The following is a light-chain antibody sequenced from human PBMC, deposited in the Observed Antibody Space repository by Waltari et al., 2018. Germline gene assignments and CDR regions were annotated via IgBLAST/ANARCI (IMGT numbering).Light chain of an antibody. CDR3: QTGGHGIWV. J-gene: IGLJ3*02. Sequence: QLVLTQSPSASASLGASVKLTCTLRSGHRSDAIAWHQQQPEKGPRYLMKVNSDGSHSNGDGIPDRFSGSSSGAERYLIISSLQSEDEADYYCQTGGHGIWVFGGGTKLTVL. CDR1: SGHRSDA. V-gene: IGLV4-69*01. CDR2: VNSDGSH.